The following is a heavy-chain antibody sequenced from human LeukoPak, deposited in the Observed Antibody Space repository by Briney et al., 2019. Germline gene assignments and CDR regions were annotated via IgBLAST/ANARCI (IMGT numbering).Heavy chain of an antibody. CDR1: GFSFSDHF. Sequence: GGSLRLSCVASGFSFSDHFMDWVRQAPGKGLEWVGRARDKPNGYTTEYAASVKGRFTISRDESRKSVYLQMSNLKTEDTAVYYCARVGGTVIRGIIVTRLDYWGQGTLVTVSS. D-gene: IGHD3-10*01. V-gene: IGHV3-72*01. J-gene: IGHJ4*02. CDR3: ARVGGTVIRGIIVTRLDY. CDR2: ARDKPNGYTT.